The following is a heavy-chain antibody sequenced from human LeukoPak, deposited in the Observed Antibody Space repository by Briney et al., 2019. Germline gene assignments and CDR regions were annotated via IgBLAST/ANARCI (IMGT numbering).Heavy chain of an antibody. CDR3: ARHFRTPYCGGDCGNKYYFDY. CDR2: IYYSGST. V-gene: IGHV4-61*09. CDR1: GGSISSGSYY. J-gene: IGHJ4*02. D-gene: IGHD2-21*02. Sequence: SQTLSLTCTVSGGSISSGSYYWSWIRQPAGKGLEWIGYIYYSGSTNYNPSLKSRVTISVDTSKNQFSLKLSSVTAADTAVYYCARHFRTPYCGGDCGNKYYFDYWGQGTLVTVSS.